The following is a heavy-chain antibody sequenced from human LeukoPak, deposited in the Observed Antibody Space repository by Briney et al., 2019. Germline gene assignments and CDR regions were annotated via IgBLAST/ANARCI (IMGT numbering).Heavy chain of an antibody. V-gene: IGHV3-23*01. CDR1: GFTFSSYA. Sequence: PGGSLRLSCAASGFTFSSYAMSWVRQAPGKGLEWVSAISGSGGSTYYADSVKGRFTISRDNDKNSLYLQMNSLRAEDTAVYYCARDRDFWSGYYGYWGQGTLVTVSS. J-gene: IGHJ4*02. D-gene: IGHD3-3*01. CDR3: ARDRDFWSGYYGY. CDR2: ISGSGGST.